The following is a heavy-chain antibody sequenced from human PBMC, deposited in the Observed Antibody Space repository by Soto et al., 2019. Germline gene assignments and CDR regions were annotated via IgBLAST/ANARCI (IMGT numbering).Heavy chain of an antibody. D-gene: IGHD3-3*01. CDR2: ISSSSSYI. CDR3: ARVDDFWSGIGSYYYYYYMDV. CDR1: GFTFSSYS. V-gene: IGHV3-21*01. J-gene: IGHJ6*03. Sequence: GGSLRLSCAASGFTFSSYSMNWVRQAPGKGLEWVSSISSSSSYIYYADSVKGRFTISRDNAKNSLYLQMNSLRAEDTAVYCCARVDDFWSGIGSYYYYYYMDVWGKGTTVTVSS.